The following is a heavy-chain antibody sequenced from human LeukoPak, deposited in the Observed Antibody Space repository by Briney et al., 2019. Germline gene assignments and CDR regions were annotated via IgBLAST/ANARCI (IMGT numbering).Heavy chain of an antibody. V-gene: IGHV4-4*07. CDR1: GGSISSYS. D-gene: IGHD3-22*01. CDR2: IYTSGGT. J-gene: IGHJ5*02. CDR3: AREGAPYYDSRKNWFDP. Sequence: AESLSLTCTVSGGSISSYSWSWIRQPAGKGLEWIGRIYTSGGTNYNPSLHSRVTMSVDTSKNEFSLTLSSVTAAGTAVYYCAREGAPYYDSRKNWFDPWGKGTLVTVSS.